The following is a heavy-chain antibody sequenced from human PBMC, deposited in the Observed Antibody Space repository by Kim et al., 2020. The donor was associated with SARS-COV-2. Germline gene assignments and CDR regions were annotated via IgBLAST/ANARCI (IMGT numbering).Heavy chain of an antibody. D-gene: IGHD1-26*01. Sequence: GGSLRLSCAASGFNFNNYGMTWVRQAPGKGLEWVSSIGTSGGSAYYADSVKGRFTFSRDNSKKTLYLQMNSLRVEDTAVYYCASRGLISGSNDFDDWGEGTLVTVSS. V-gene: IGHV3-23*01. CDR3: ASRGLISGSNDFDD. CDR1: GFNFNNYG. J-gene: IGHJ4*02. CDR2: IGTSGGSA.